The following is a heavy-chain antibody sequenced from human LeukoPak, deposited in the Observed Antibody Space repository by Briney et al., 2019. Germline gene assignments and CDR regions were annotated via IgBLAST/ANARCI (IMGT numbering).Heavy chain of an antibody. J-gene: IGHJ4*02. CDR2: ISGSGGST. D-gene: IGHD6-13*01. V-gene: IGHV3-23*01. Sequence: PGGSLRLSCAASGFTFSSYAMSWVRQAPGKGLEWVSAISGSGGSTYYADSVKGRFTISRDNSRNTLYLQMNSLRAEDTAVYYCEKGRSSSSWGYWGQGTLVTVSS. CDR3: EKGRSSSSWGY. CDR1: GFTFSSYA.